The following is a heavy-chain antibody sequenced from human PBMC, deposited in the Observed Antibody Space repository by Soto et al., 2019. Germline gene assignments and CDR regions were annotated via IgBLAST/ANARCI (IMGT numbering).Heavy chain of an antibody. D-gene: IGHD1-26*01. V-gene: IGHV4-59*02. Sequence: SETLSLTCSFSGDSVTSHYLTWIRQPPGKGLEWIGYMYYTGTTHYNPSLKSRVTISLDTSMNQFSLKLSSVTPADTAVYYCTRAPVSGSYCFDFWGQGTPVTVSS. J-gene: IGHJ4*02. CDR2: MYYTGTT. CDR3: TRAPVSGSYCFDF. CDR1: GDSVTSHY.